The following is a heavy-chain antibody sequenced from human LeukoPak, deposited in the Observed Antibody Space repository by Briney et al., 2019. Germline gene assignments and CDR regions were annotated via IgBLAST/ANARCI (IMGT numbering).Heavy chain of an antibody. D-gene: IGHD3-22*01. J-gene: IGHJ4*02. CDR3: ARDVRITMIVVADEYYFDY. Sequence: GGSLRLSCAATGFTFSSYWMSWVRQAPGKGLEWVANIKQDGSEKYYVDSVKGRFTISRDNAKNSLYLQMNSLRAEDTAVYYCARDVRITMIVVADEYYFDYWGQGTLVTVSS. CDR1: GFTFSSYW. CDR2: IKQDGSEK. V-gene: IGHV3-7*01.